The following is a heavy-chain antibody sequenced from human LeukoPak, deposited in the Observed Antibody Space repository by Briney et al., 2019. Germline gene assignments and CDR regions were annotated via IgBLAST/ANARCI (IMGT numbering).Heavy chain of an antibody. V-gene: IGHV3-21*04. CDR1: GFTFSSYS. J-gene: IGHJ3*01. CDR2: ISSSSSYI. CDR3: ARGPSEYSSSSDTFDV. D-gene: IGHD6-6*01. Sequence: PGGSLRLSCAASGFTFSSYSMNWVRQAPGKGLEWVSSISSSSSYIYYADSVKGRFTISRDNARNSLYLQMNSLRAEDTAVYYCARGPSEYSSSSDTFDVWGQGTMVTVSS.